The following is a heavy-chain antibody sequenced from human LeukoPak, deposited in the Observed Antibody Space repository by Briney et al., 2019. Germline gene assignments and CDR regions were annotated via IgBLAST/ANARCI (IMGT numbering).Heavy chain of an antibody. Sequence: SETLSLTCAVYGGSFSGYYWSWIRQPPGKGLEWIGEINHSGSTNYSPSLKSRVTISVDTSKNQFSLKLSSVTAADTAVYYCARPVLRFLEWFDAFDIWGQGTMVTVSS. V-gene: IGHV4-34*01. CDR3: ARPVLRFLEWFDAFDI. J-gene: IGHJ3*02. D-gene: IGHD3-3*01. CDR2: INHSGST. CDR1: GGSFSGYY.